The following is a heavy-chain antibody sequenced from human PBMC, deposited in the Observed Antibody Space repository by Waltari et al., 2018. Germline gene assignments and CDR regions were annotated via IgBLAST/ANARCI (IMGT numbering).Heavy chain of an antibody. D-gene: IGHD6-19*01. CDR1: GCSISSYY. CDR3: ARGVSSGWWYYFDY. V-gene: IGHV4-4*07. J-gene: IGHJ4*02. Sequence: QLQLQESRPGLVKPSATLSLTCTVSGCSISSYYLCSIPQPAGKGLEWIGRIYTSGSTYYNPSLKSRVTISVDTSKNQFSLKLSSVTAADTAVYYCARGVSSGWWYYFDYWGQGTLVTVSS. CDR2: IYTSGST.